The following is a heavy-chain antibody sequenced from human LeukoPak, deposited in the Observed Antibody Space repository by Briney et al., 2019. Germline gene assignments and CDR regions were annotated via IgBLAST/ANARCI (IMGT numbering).Heavy chain of an antibody. CDR3: ARVDYGDYNIDF. V-gene: IGHV3-74*01. D-gene: IGHD4-17*01. J-gene: IGHJ4*02. Sequence: PGGSLRLSCAASGFTFSSYWMYWVRQAPGKGLVWVSRINSDGSSTTYADSVKGRFTISRDNAKNTLFLQMNSLRAEDTAVYYCARVDYGDYNIDFWGQGTLVTVSS. CDR1: GFTFSSYW. CDR2: INSDGSST.